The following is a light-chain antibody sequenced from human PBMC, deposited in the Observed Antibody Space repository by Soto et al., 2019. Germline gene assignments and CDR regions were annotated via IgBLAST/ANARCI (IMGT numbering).Light chain of an antibody. CDR3: QQYGSSPWT. V-gene: IGKV3-20*01. CDR1: QSVSTSS. CDR2: GAS. J-gene: IGKJ1*01. Sequence: EIVLTQSPGTLSLSPGERATLSCRASQSVSTSSLAWSQQKPGQAPRLLIYGASSRATGIPDRFSGSGSGTDFTLTISRLEPEDFAVYYCQQYGSSPWTFGQGTKVEIK.